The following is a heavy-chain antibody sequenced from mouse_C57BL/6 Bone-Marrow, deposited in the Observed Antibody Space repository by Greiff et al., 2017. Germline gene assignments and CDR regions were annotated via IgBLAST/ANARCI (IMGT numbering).Heavy chain of an antibody. CDR3: ARLYGNYALAMDY. D-gene: IGHD2-1*01. CDR2: ISNGGGST. V-gene: IGHV5-12*01. Sequence: EVHLVESGGGLVQPGGSLKLSCAASGFTFSDYYMYWVRQTPEQRLEWVAYISNGGGSTYYPDTVKGRFTISRDNAKNTLYLQMSRLKSEDTAMDYCARLYGNYALAMDYWGQGTSVTVSS. CDR1: GFTFSDYY. J-gene: IGHJ4*01.